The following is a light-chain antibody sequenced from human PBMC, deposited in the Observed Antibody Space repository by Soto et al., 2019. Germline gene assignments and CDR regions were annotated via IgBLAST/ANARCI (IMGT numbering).Light chain of an antibody. J-gene: IGKJ1*01. CDR2: KAS. V-gene: IGKV1-5*03. Sequence: MTQHPSTLSASLRDRDTITCRASQSISSWLAWYQQKPGKAPKLLIYKASSLQIGVPSRFSGSGSGTEFTLTSCSLPPDDFATNYGQQYNSYWTFAQGPKVDIK. CDR3: QQYNSYWT. CDR1: QSISSW.